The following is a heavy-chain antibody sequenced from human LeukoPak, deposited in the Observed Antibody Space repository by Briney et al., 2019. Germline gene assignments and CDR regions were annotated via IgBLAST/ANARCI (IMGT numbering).Heavy chain of an antibody. CDR1: GGSFSGYY. Sequence: SETLSLTCAVYGGSFSGYYWSWIRQPPGKGLEWIGEINHSGSTNYNPSLKSRVTISVDTSKNQFSLKLSSVTAADTAVYYCARALDYDFWSGYSDGGGIDYWGQGILVTVSS. CDR3: ARALDYDFWSGYSDGGGIDY. CDR2: INHSGST. J-gene: IGHJ4*02. D-gene: IGHD3-3*01. V-gene: IGHV4-34*01.